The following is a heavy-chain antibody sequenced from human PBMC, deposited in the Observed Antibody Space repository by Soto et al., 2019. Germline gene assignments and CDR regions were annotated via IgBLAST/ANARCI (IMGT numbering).Heavy chain of an antibody. V-gene: IGHV1-46*01. CDR3: ARGEAGNSEAFDI. D-gene: IGHD6-13*01. CDR1: GYTFTTYY. J-gene: IGHJ3*02. CDR2: INPTGGGT. Sequence: GAAVKVSCKTSGYTFTTYYVHWVRQAPGQGLEWLGIINPTGGGTTYAQKFQGRFTMTRVTSTSTIYMELSSLRSEDTAVYYCARGEAGNSEAFDIWGPGTMVTVSS.